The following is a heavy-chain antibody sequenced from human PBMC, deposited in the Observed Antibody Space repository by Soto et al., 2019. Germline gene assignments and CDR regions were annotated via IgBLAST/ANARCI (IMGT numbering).Heavy chain of an antibody. CDR3: AVRSTYSHYYYAMDV. CDR1: GGTFTSYG. D-gene: IGHD3-3*01. Sequence: QVQLVQSGAEVKKPGSSVKVSCKASGGTFTSYGIGWVRQAPGQGLEWMGGILPIFGTPNYAQIFRGRVTITADESTSTAYMELSSLRSEDTAVYYCAVRSTYSHYYYAMDVWGQGTTVTVSS. CDR2: ILPIFGTP. J-gene: IGHJ6*02. V-gene: IGHV1-69*01.